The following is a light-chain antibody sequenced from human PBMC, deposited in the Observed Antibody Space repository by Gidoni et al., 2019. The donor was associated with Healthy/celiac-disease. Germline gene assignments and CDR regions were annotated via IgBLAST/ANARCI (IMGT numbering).Light chain of an antibody. Sequence: QSVLTQPPSVSGAPGQWVTISCTGSTSIIGAVYDVHWYQQLPGTAPKVLIYGNSNRPSGVPDRFSGSKSGTSDSLAITGLQAEDEADYYCQSYDSSLSGYVFGTGTKVTVL. V-gene: IGLV1-40*01. J-gene: IGLJ1*01. CDR3: QSYDSSLSGYV. CDR1: TSIIGAVYD. CDR2: GNS.